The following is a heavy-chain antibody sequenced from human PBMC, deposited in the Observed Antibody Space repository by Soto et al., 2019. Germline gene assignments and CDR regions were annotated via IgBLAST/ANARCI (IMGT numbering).Heavy chain of an antibody. CDR1: GFSFGSVW. CDR3: TPRPVREGGDY. J-gene: IGHJ4*02. CDR2: IKSKSEGGTT. D-gene: IGHD3-10*01. Sequence: EVQLVESGEDLVKPGGSLRLSCAASGFSFGSVWMNWVRQAPGKGLEWVGRIKSKSEGGTTDYAAPVKGRFIISRDDSKNTLYLQMNSLKVEDTAMYYCTPRPVREGGDYWGQGTLVTGSS. V-gene: IGHV3-15*07.